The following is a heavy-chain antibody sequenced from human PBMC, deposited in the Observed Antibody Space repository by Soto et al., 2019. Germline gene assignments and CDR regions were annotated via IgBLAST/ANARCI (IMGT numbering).Heavy chain of an antibody. CDR2: ISGSGGST. J-gene: IGHJ6*02. CDR1: GFTFSSYA. D-gene: IGHD3-10*01. CDR3: AKVVRPTMVWDGMDV. Sequence: EVQLLESGGGLVQPGGSLRLSCAASGFTFSSYAMSWVRQAPGKGLEWVSGISGSGGSTYYADSVKGRFTISRDNSKNTLFLQMNSLRAEDTAVYYCAKVVRPTMVWDGMDVWGQGTTVTVSS. V-gene: IGHV3-23*01.